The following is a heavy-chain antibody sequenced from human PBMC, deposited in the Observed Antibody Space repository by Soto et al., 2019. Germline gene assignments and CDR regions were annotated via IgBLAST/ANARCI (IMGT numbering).Heavy chain of an antibody. D-gene: IGHD6-19*01. Sequence: EVQLVESGGGLVKPGGSLRLSCAASGFTFSSYSMNWVRQAPGKGLEWVSSISSSSSYIYYADSVKGRFTISRDNAKNSLYLQMNSLRAEDTAVYYCARDGEIAVSDLGYFDYWGQGTLVTVSS. CDR3: ARDGEIAVSDLGYFDY. CDR2: ISSSSSYI. CDR1: GFTFSSYS. V-gene: IGHV3-21*01. J-gene: IGHJ4*02.